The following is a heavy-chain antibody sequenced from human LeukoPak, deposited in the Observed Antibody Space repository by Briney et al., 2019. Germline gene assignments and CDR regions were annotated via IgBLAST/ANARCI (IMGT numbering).Heavy chain of an antibody. CDR3: ARLGPVEMSTGRAFDI. J-gene: IGHJ3*02. CDR1: GGSISSYY. CDR2: IYYSGST. D-gene: IGHD5-24*01. Sequence: SETLSLTCTVSGGSISSYYWSWIRQPPGKGLEWIGYIYYSGSTNYNPSLKSRVTISVDTSKNHFSLKLSSLTAADTAVYYCARLGPVEMSTGRAFDIWGQGTMVTVSS. V-gene: IGHV4-59*08.